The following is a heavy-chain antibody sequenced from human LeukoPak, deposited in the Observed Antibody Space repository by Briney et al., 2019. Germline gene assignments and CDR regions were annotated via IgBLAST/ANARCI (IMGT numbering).Heavy chain of an antibody. D-gene: IGHD3-3*01. CDR3: ARGITIFGVVMVSAFDI. CDR1: GCTFSSYA. CDR2: IIPIFGTA. J-gene: IGHJ3*02. V-gene: IGHV1-69*01. Sequence: ASVKVSCKASGCTFSSYAISWVRQAPGQGLEWMGGIIPIFGTANYAQKFKGRVTITADESKSTPYMELNSLRSEDTAVYYCARGITIFGVVMVSAFDIWGQGTMVTVSS.